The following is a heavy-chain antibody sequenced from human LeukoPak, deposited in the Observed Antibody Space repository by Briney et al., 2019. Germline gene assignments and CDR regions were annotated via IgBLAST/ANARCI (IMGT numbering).Heavy chain of an antibody. D-gene: IGHD3-9*01. V-gene: IGHV4-39*01. J-gene: IGHJ4*02. CDR1: GDSITNTLYR. Sequence: SETLSLTCTVAGDSITNTLYRWGWFRQPPGKGLEWIGSISYSGSTYFNPSLKSRVTVSLEISKNKFSLKLNSVTAADTAVYYCARTIQYFDWFFDFWGQGSLVPVSP. CDR2: ISYSGST. CDR3: ARTIQYFDWFFDF.